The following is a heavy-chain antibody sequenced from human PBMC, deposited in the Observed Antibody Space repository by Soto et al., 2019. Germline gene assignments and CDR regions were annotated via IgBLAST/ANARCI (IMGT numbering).Heavy chain of an antibody. V-gene: IGHV3-33*01. CDR3: ARDREPREPYYYYYYGMDV. J-gene: IGHJ6*02. Sequence: GGSLRLSCAASGFTFSSYGMHWVRQAPGKGLEWVAVIWYDGSNKYYADSVKGRFTISRDNSKKTLYLQMNSLRAEDTAVYYCARDREPREPYYYYYYGMDVWGQGTTVTVSS. CDR1: GFTFSSYG. CDR2: IWYDGSNK.